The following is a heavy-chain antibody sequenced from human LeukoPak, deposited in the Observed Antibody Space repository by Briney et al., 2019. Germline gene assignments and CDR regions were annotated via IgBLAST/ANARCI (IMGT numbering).Heavy chain of an antibody. D-gene: IGHD1-1*01. CDR2: IYSGGST. V-gene: IGHV3-53*01. Sequence: PGGSLRLSCAASGFTVSSNYMSWVRQAPGKGLEWVSVIYSGGSTYYADSVKGRFTISRDNSKNTLYLQMNSLRAEDTAVYYCARVLPWTYNFAAGMGWFDPWGQGTLVTVSS. CDR1: GFTVSSNY. J-gene: IGHJ5*02. CDR3: ARVLPWTYNFAAGMGWFDP.